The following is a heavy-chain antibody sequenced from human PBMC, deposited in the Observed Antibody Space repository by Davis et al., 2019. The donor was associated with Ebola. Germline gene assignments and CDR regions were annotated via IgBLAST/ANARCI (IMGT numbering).Heavy chain of an antibody. CDR3: GRLPRGTVAGTTLDY. CDR2: IHPGDSNT. J-gene: IGHJ4*02. D-gene: IGHD6-19*01. CDR1: GYSFTNYW. Sequence: AASLKISCKASGYSFTNYWIGWVRHMPGKGLEWMGIIHPGDSNTRYSPSFQGQVIISADRSISTAYLQWSSLKDPDTAMYYCGRLPRGTVAGTTLDYWGQGTLVTVSS. V-gene: IGHV5-51*01.